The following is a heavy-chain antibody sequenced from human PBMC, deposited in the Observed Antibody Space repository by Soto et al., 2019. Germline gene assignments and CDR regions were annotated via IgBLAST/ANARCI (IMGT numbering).Heavy chain of an antibody. J-gene: IGHJ6*02. D-gene: IGHD3-10*01. CDR1: GDSVSSSSAA. Sequence: SQTLSLTCAISGDSVSSSSAAWNWIRQSPSRGLEWLGRTYYRSKWYNDYAVSVKSRITINPDTSKNQFSLQLNSVTPEDTAVYYCARSRVAEVVVRGVIIRLASDYYYYGMDVWGQGTTVTVSS. CDR3: ARSRVAEVVVRGVIIRLASDYYYYGMDV. CDR2: TYYRSKWYN. V-gene: IGHV6-1*01.